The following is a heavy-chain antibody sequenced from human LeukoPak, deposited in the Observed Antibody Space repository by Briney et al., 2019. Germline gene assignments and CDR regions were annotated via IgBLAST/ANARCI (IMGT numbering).Heavy chain of an antibody. V-gene: IGHV1-69*05. J-gene: IGHJ4*02. Sequence: GASVTVSFKSSGGTFSSYAISWVRQAPGQGLEWMGGIIPIFGTANYAQKFQGRVTITTDESTSTAYMELSSLRSEDTAVYYCATGSGSPYWGQGTLVTVSS. CDR2: IIPIFGTA. CDR1: GGTFSSYA. D-gene: IGHD3-10*01. CDR3: ATGSGSPY.